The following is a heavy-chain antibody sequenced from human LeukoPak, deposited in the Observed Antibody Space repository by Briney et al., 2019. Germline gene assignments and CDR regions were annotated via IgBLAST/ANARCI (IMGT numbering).Heavy chain of an antibody. V-gene: IGHV4-34*01. CDR2: INHSGST. Sequence: SKTLSLTCAVYGGSFSGYYWSWIRQPPGKGLGWIGEINHSGSTNYNPSLKSRVTISVDTSKNQFSLKLSSVTAADTAVYYCAGGRKNYDILTGYPYYYYYYMDVWGKGTTVTISS. CDR3: AGGRKNYDILTGYPYYYYYYMDV. CDR1: GGSFSGYY. D-gene: IGHD3-9*01. J-gene: IGHJ6*03.